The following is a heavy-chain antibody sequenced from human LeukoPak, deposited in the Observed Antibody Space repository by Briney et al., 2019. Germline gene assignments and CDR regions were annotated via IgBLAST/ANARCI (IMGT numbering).Heavy chain of an antibody. CDR3: ARGGWNYVGLFDY. CDR2: IGSSSSYI. D-gene: IGHD1-7*01. J-gene: IGHJ4*02. Sequence: GGSLSHSCAASGFTFSSYSMNWVRQAPGKGLEWVSSIGSSSSYIYYADSVKGRFTISRDNAKNSLYLQMNSLRAEDTAVYYCARGGWNYVGLFDYWGQGTLVTVSS. V-gene: IGHV3-21*01. CDR1: GFTFSSYS.